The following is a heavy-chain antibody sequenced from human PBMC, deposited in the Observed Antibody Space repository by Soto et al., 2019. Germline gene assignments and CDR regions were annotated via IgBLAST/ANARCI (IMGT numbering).Heavy chain of an antibody. J-gene: IGHJ4*02. CDR2: ISYDGSNK. V-gene: IGHV3-30*18. CDR1: GFTFSSYG. D-gene: IGHD3-3*01. Sequence: QVQLVESGGGVVQPGRSLRLSCAASGFTFSSYGMHWVRQAPGKGLEWVAVISYDGSNKYYADSVKGRFTISRDNSKNTLYLQMNSLRAEDTAVYYCAKEIGIRCLEWLLFPVDYWGQGTLVTVSS. CDR3: AKEIGIRCLEWLLFPVDY.